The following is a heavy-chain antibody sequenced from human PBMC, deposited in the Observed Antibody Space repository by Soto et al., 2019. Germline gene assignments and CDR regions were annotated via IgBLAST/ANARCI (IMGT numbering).Heavy chain of an antibody. D-gene: IGHD2-2*01. V-gene: IGHV4-30-2*01. CDR1: GGSISRNSFY. Sequence: SETLSLTCTVSGGSISRNSFYWGWIRQPPGKGLEWIGYIYHSGSTYYNPSLKSRVTISVDRSKNQFSLKLSSVTVADTAVYYCARVPDRWGQGTLVTVSS. CDR2: IYHSGST. J-gene: IGHJ5*02. CDR3: ARVPDR.